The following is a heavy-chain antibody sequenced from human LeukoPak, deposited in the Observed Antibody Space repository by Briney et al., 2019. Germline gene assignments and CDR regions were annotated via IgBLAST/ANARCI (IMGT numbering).Heavy chain of an antibody. J-gene: IGHJ4*02. V-gene: IGHV1-69*13. CDR3: AAPSRIQLDY. CDR2: IIPIFGTG. Sequence: SVMVSCKASGGTFSTYAINWVRQAPGHGLEWMGGIIPIFGTGNYAQKFQGRVTITADESTSTAYMELSSLRSEDTAVYYCAAPSRIQLDYWGQGPLVTVSS. D-gene: IGHD5-18*01. CDR1: GGTFSTYA.